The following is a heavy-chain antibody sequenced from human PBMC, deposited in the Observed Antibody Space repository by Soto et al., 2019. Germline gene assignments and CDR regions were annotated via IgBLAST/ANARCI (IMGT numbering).Heavy chain of an antibody. D-gene: IGHD2-2*01. Sequence: PSETLSLTCAVYGGSFRGYYWSWIRQPPGKGLEWIGEINHSGSTNYNPSLKSRVTISVDTSKNQFSLKLSSVTAADTAVYYCARGLRYCSSTSCWAYYYGMDVWGQGTTVTVSS. CDR3: ARGLRYCSSTSCWAYYYGMDV. CDR1: GGSFRGYY. J-gene: IGHJ6*02. CDR2: INHSGST. V-gene: IGHV4-34*01.